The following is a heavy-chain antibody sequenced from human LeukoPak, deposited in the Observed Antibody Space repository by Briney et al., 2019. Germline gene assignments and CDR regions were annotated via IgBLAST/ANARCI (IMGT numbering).Heavy chain of an antibody. D-gene: IGHD5-24*01. Sequence: SVKVSCKASGGTFSSYAISWVRQAPGQGLEWMGGIIPIFGTANYAQKFQGRVTITADESTSTAYMELSSLRSEDTAVYYCARVNSLKRRRDGYFDYWGQGTLVTVSS. V-gene: IGHV1-69*01. J-gene: IGHJ4*02. CDR2: IIPIFGTA. CDR1: GGTFSSYA. CDR3: ARVNSLKRRRDGYFDY.